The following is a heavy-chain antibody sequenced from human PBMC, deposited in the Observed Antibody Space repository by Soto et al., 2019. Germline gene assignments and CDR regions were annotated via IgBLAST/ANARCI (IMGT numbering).Heavy chain of an antibody. CDR2: ISYDGRNK. CDR3: AKDKDGYNPY. CDR1: GFTFSSYG. J-gene: IGHJ4*02. V-gene: IGHV3-30*18. Sequence: QVQLVESGGGVVQPGRSLRLSCAASGFTFSSYGMHWVRQAPGTGLEWVAVISYDGRNKYYADSVKGRFTISRDNSKNKRYLQMSSLRAEDTRVYYCAKDKDGYNPYWGQGTLVTVSS. D-gene: IGHD5-12*01.